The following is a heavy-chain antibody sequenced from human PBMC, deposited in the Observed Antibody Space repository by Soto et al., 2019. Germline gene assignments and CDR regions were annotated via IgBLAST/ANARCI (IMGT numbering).Heavy chain of an antibody. D-gene: IGHD6-6*01. CDR2: IYYSGST. J-gene: IGHJ4*02. CDR3: ARLEGLATSSYYFDY. Sequence: QLQLQESGPGLVKPSETLSLTCTVSGGSVSSSNFYWGWVRQSPGKGLEWIGSIYYSGSTYYNPSLESRVTIAADKSKNQFSLKVISVTAADTAVYYCARLEGLATSSYYFDYWGQGTLVTVSS. CDR1: GGSVSSSNFY. V-gene: IGHV4-39*01.